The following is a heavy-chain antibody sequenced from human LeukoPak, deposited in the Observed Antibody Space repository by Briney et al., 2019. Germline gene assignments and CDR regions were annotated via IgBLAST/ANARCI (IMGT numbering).Heavy chain of an antibody. CDR3: TTDYGDQFDY. J-gene: IGHJ4*02. Sequence: GGSLRLTCAASGFTFSNAWMSWVRLAPGKGLEWVGRIKSKTDGGTTDYAAPVKGRFTISRDDSKNTLYLQMDSLKTEDTAVYYCTTDYGDQFDYWGQGTLVTVSS. D-gene: IGHD4-17*01. CDR2: IKSKTDGGTT. V-gene: IGHV3-15*01. CDR1: GFTFSNAW.